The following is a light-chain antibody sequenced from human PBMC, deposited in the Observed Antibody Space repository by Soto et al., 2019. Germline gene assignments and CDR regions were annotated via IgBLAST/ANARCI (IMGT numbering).Light chain of an antibody. CDR1: QRIGTY. Sequence: DIQMTQSPTSLSASVGDRVTISCRASQRIGTYLAWYQQKPGKAPRLLISAASSVQSGVPPRFSGSGSGTDFILTISSLRHEDIANYYCQQTASDPPWTFGQGTKVDIK. CDR2: AAS. J-gene: IGKJ1*01. CDR3: QQTASDPPWT. V-gene: IGKV1-39*01.